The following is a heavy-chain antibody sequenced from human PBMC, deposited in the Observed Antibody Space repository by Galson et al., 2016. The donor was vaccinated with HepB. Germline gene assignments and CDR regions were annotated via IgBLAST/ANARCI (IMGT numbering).Heavy chain of an antibody. CDR1: GFTFSTNW. CDR2: INQDGTTT. V-gene: IGHV3-7*01. Sequence: SLRLSCAASGFTFSTNWMAWFRRAPERGLEWVAHINQDGTTTNYVDPVRGRFTISRDHAQNSLFLHVSSLRTEDTGVYYCAADVRGGASDIWGQGTMITVSS. CDR3: AADVRGGASDI. D-gene: IGHD3-16*01. J-gene: IGHJ3*02.